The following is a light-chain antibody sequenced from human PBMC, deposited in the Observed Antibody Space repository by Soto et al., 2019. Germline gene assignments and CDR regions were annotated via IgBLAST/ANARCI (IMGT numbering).Light chain of an antibody. J-gene: IGKJ1*01. Sequence: EIVLTHSPTTLSLSPGERPTLCCRASQSVSTYLAWFQQKRCQAPRLIXYDASSRAPGIPDRFSGSGSGTDFTLTISSLEPEDFAVYYCQQRSNWPPWTFGQGTKVDIK. CDR1: QSVSTY. CDR2: DAS. V-gene: IGKV3-11*01. CDR3: QQRSNWPPWT.